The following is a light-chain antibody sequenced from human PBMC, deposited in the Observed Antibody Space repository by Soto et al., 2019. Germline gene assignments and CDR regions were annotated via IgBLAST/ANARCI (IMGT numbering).Light chain of an antibody. Sequence: QSVLTQPPSVSEAPGQRVTISCTGSSSNIGAGYEAHWYQQVPGTAPKLLIYENNNRPSGVPDRFSGSKSGTSASLAITGLQAGDEAAYYCQSYDRSLRGDVFGTGTKGTVL. V-gene: IGLV1-40*01. CDR2: ENN. CDR3: QSYDRSLRGDV. CDR1: SSNIGAGYE. J-gene: IGLJ1*01.